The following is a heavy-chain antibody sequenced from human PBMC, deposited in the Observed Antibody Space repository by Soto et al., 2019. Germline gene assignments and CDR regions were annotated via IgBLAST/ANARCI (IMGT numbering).Heavy chain of an antibody. D-gene: IGHD3-22*01. CDR2: IYYSGST. Sequence: SETLSLTCTVSGGSMSSYYWSWLRQPPGKGLEWIGNIYYSGSTNYNPSLKSRVTISVDTSKTQFSLKLSSVTAADSAVYYCARPRPISMTLVAAFDYWGQGTLVT. V-gene: IGHV4-59*08. CDR3: ARPRPISMTLVAAFDY. CDR1: GGSMSSYY. J-gene: IGHJ4*02.